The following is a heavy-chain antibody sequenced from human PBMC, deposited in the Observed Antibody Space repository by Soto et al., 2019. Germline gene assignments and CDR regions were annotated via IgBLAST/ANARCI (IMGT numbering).Heavy chain of an antibody. CDR3: ARHNGPLYVGYYYDMDV. J-gene: IGHJ6*02. CDR2: INHSGYT. D-gene: IGHD3-16*01. Sequence: PSETLSLTCAAYGGSFSGYYWSWIRQPPGKGLEWIGEINHSGYTYYNPSLKSRVTISVDTSKNQFSLKLSSVTAADTAVYYCARHNGPLYVGYYYDMDVWGQGTTVTVSS. CDR1: GGSFSGYY. V-gene: IGHV4-34*01.